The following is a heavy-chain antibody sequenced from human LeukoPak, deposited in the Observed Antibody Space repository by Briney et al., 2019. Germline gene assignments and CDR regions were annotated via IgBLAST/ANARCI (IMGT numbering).Heavy chain of an antibody. V-gene: IGHV3-30*03. Sequence: GGSLRLSCAASGFTFSNYGMHWVRQAPGKGLEWVAVISKDGGNNKYHTDSVKGRFTISRDNSMNTLYLQMNSLRAEDTAVYYCARDAFAGVYYDFWSGYYPPSWFDPWGQGTLVTVSS. CDR3: ARDAFAGVYYDFWSGYYPPSWFDP. CDR1: GFTFSNYG. CDR2: ISKDGGNNK. D-gene: IGHD3-3*01. J-gene: IGHJ5*02.